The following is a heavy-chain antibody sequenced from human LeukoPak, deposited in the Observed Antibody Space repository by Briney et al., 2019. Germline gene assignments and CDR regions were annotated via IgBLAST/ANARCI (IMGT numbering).Heavy chain of an antibody. Sequence: GASVKVSCKASGYTFTSYGISWVRQAPGQGLEWMGWISAYNGNTNYAQKLQGRVTMTRDTSTSTVYMELSSLRSEDTAVYYCARESATTGTYDYWGQGTLVTVSS. D-gene: IGHD5-12*01. V-gene: IGHV1-18*01. CDR1: GYTFTSYG. CDR2: ISAYNGNT. CDR3: ARESATTGTYDY. J-gene: IGHJ4*02.